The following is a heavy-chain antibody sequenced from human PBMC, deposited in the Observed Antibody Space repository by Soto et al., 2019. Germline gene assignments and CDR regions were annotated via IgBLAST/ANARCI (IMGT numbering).Heavy chain of an antibody. Sequence: QVQLVQSGAEVKKPGSSVKVSCKASGGTFSSYTISWVRQAPGQGLEWMGRIIPILGIANYAQKFQGRVTITADKSTSTAYMERSSLRSEDTAVYYCASSSQRTTGVGYWGQGTLVTVSS. D-gene: IGHD6-25*01. V-gene: IGHV1-69*02. CDR2: IIPILGIA. CDR3: ASSSQRTTGVGY. CDR1: GGTFSSYT. J-gene: IGHJ4*02.